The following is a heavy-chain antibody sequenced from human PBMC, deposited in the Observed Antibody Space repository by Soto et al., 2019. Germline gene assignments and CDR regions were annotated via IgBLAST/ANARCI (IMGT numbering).Heavy chain of an antibody. Sequence: PGGSLRLSCAASGFTFSSYAMSWVRQAPGKGLEWVSAISGSGGSTYYADSVKGRFTISRDNSKNTLYLQMNSLRAEGTAVYYCAKLGYCSSTSCYNNWFDPWGQGTLVTVSS. D-gene: IGHD2-2*01. CDR2: ISGSGGST. CDR3: AKLGYCSSTSCYNNWFDP. CDR1: GFTFSSYA. V-gene: IGHV3-23*01. J-gene: IGHJ5*02.